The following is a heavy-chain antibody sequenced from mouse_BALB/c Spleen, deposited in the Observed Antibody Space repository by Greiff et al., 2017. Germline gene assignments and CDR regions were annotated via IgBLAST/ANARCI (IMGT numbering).Heavy chain of an antibody. Sequence: EVKLLESGGGLVQPGGSLKLSCAASGFDFSRYWMSWVRQAPGKGLEWIGEINPDSSTINYTPSLKDKFIISRDNAKNTLYLQMSKVRSEDTALYYCARGYYGYWYFDVWGAGTMVTVSS. D-gene: IGHD1-1*01. CDR2: INPDSSTI. CDR3: ARGYYGYWYFDV. CDR1: GFDFSRYW. V-gene: IGHV4-1*02. J-gene: IGHJ1*01.